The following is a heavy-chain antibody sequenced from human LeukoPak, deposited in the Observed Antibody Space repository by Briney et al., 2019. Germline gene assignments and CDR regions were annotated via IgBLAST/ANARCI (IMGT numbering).Heavy chain of an antibody. CDR1: GFRFSSYW. D-gene: IGHD1-1*01. CDR2: INQGGSET. J-gene: IGHJ3*02. CDR3: ARDDYWNDGVSAFDI. Sequence: GGSPRLSCASSGFRFSSYWMTWVRQAPGKGLEWVADINQGGSETHCVDSVKGRFTISRDNARNSLYLQMNSLRAEDTAVYYCARDDYWNDGVSAFDIWGQGTMVTVSS. V-gene: IGHV3-7*01.